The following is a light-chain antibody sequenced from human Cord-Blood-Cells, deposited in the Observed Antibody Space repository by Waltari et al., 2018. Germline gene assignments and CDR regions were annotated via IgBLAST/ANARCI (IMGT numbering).Light chain of an antibody. CDR1: SSDVGGYIY. J-gene: IGLJ3*02. CDR2: DVR. CDR3: SSYTSSSTWV. V-gene: IGLV2-14*01. Sequence: QSALTQPASVSGSPGQSITISCTGTSSDVGGYIYVSWYQQHPGKAHKLMMYDVRKRPSRVSNRFPGSMSGITASLTISGLQAEDEADYYCSSYTSSSTWVFGGGTKLTVL.